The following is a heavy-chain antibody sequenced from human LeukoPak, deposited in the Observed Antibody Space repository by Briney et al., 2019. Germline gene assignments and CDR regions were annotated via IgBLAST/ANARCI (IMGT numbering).Heavy chain of an antibody. J-gene: IGHJ5*02. D-gene: IGHD5-18*01. CDR3: ARDPGYSYGSNWFDP. CDR1: GFTFSSYW. V-gene: IGHV3-7*01. Sequence: GGSLRLSCAASGFTFSSYWMSWVRQAPGKGLEWVANIKQDGSEKYYVDSVKGRFTISRDNATNSLYLQINSLRAEDTAVYYCARDPGYSYGSNWFDPWGQGTLVTVSS. CDR2: IKQDGSEK.